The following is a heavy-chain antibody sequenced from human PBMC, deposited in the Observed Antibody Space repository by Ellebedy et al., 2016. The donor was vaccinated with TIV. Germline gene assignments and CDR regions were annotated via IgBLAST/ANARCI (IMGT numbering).Heavy chain of an antibody. CDR2: INQDGSVK. Sequence: GESLKISCVASEFTFSNYWMSWVRQAPGKGLEWVANINQDGSVKYYLDSVKGRFTISRDNAKNSLYLQMNSLRAEDTAVYYCTRDIQGDNEYYCHYWGQGTLVTVSS. J-gene: IGHJ4*02. V-gene: IGHV3-7*03. D-gene: IGHD2/OR15-2a*01. CDR1: EFTFSNYW. CDR3: TRDIQGDNEYYCHY.